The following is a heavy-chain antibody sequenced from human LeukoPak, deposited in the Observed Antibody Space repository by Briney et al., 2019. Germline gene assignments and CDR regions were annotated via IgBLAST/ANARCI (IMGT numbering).Heavy chain of an antibody. J-gene: IGHJ3*02. CDR1: GDSISSSSSY. V-gene: IGHV4-39*07. CDR3: AKSNGYGLTDI. CDR2: IYYSGST. Sequence: SETLSLTCTVSGDSISSSSSYWGWIRQPPGEGLEWIGSIYYSGSTYYNTSLKSRVTISLDTSRNQFSLKLNSVTAADTAVYYCAKSNGYGLTDIWGQGTMVTVSS. D-gene: IGHD3-22*01.